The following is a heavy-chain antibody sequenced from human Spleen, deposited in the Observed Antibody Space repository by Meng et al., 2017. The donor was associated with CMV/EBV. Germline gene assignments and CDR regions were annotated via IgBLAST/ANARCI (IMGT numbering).Heavy chain of an antibody. Sequence: AASGLPFSDYYMTLIRQAPGKGLEWLSHISSSGSIIYYADSVKGRFTISRDNAKESLYLQMNSLRAEDTAVYYCARDFSAVHNWLDSWGQGTLVTVSS. CDR1: GLPFSDYY. D-gene: IGHD1-26*01. CDR3: ARDFSAVHNWLDS. CDR2: ISSSGSII. V-gene: IGHV3-11*04. J-gene: IGHJ5*01.